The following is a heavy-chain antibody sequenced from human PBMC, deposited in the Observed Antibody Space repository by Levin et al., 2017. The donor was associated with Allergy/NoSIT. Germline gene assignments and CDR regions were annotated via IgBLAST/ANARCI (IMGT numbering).Heavy chain of an antibody. J-gene: IGHJ6*02. CDR2: ITSSSSYI. CDR3: TREPDGMDV. V-gene: IGHV3-21*06. Sequence: AASVKVSCAASGFPFSSYSMNWVRQAPGKGLEWVSSITSSSSYIYYADSMKGRFTISRDNAKNSLYLQMNSLRVEDTAVYYCTREPDGMDVWGQGTTVTVSS. CDR1: GFPFSSYS.